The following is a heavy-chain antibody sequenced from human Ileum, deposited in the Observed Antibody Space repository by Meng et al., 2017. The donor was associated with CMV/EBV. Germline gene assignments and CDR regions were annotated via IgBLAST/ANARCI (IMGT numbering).Heavy chain of an antibody. D-gene: IGHD3-22*01. Sequence: CAASGVTFRSYAMSWVRQAPGKGLEWVSGISGSGGSTYYADSVKGRFTISRDNSKNRLYLQMNSLRAEDTAVYYCAKRYPDSSDYPDYWGQGTLVTVSS. J-gene: IGHJ4*02. CDR1: GVTFRSYA. V-gene: IGHV3-23*01. CDR3: AKRYPDSSDYPDY. CDR2: ISGSGGST.